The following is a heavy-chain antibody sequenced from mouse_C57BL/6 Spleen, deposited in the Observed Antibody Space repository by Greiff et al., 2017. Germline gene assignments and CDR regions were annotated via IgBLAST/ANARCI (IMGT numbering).Heavy chain of an antibody. CDR1: GYSITSGYY. J-gene: IGHJ2*01. CDR2: ISYDGSN. D-gene: IGHD2-1*01. CDR3: ARDGYYGNYLPFDY. Sequence: DVKLQESGPGLVKPSQSLSLTCSVTGYSITSGYYWNWIRQFPGNKLEWMGYISYDGSNNYNPSLKNRISITRDTSKNQFFLKLNSVTTEDTATYYCARDGYYGNYLPFDYWGQGTTLTVSS. V-gene: IGHV3-6*01.